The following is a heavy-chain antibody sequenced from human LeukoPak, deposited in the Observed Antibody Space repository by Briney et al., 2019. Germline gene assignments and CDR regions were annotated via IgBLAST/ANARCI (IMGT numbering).Heavy chain of an antibody. CDR1: GYSISSGYY. D-gene: IGHD3-22*01. V-gene: IGHV4-38-2*02. J-gene: IGHJ5*02. CDR3: ARDDSSGSGSDWFDP. Sequence: SETLSLTCTVSGYSISSGYYWGWIRQPPGNGLEWIGSIYHSGSTYYNPSLKSRVTISVDTSKNQFSLKLSSVTAADTAVYYCARDDSSGSGSDWFDPWGQGTLVTVSS. CDR2: IYHSGST.